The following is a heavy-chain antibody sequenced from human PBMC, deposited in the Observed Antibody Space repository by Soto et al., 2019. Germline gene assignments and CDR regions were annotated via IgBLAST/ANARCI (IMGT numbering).Heavy chain of an antibody. D-gene: IGHD2-15*01. J-gene: IGHJ4*02. CDR1: GDSVISGDTY. CDR2: INYRGTT. CDR3: ARDAPGVAPH. Sequence: QVQLQESGPGLVKPSQTLSLICTVSGDSVISGDTYLNWIRQHPERGLEWMGYINYRGTTNYHPALKSRILISVATSANQFSLRLTAVTAADTAVYYCARDAPGVAPHWAQGALVTVSS. V-gene: IGHV4-31*03.